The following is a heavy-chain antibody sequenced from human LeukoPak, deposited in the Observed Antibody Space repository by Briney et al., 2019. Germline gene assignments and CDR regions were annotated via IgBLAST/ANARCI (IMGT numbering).Heavy chain of an antibody. J-gene: IGHJ4*02. CDR1: EFTFRSYE. Sequence: GGSLRLSCAASEFTFRSYEMNWVRQAPGKGLEWISYISNSDTTIDYADSVKGRFTISRDNAKNSLSLQLNTLRAEDRAVYYCARWSYVSGTWFLDSWGQGALVTVSS. V-gene: IGHV3-48*03. CDR2: ISNSDTTI. D-gene: IGHD3-10*01. CDR3: ARWSYVSGTWFLDS.